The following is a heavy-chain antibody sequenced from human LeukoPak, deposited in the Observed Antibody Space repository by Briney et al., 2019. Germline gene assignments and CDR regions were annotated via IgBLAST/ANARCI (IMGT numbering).Heavy chain of an antibody. CDR2: IYSGGST. V-gene: IGHV3-53*04. CDR1: GFTVSSNY. Sequence: GGSLRLSCAASGFTVSSNYMSWVRQAPGKGLEWVSVIYSGGSTYYADSVKGRFTIFRHNSKNTLYLQMNSLRAEDTAVYYCARAPAGDYHWDYWGQGTLVTVSS. D-gene: IGHD1-1*01. CDR3: ARAPAGDYHWDY. J-gene: IGHJ4*02.